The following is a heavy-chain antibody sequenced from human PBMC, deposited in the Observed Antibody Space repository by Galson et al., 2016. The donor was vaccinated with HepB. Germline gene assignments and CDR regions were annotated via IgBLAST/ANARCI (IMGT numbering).Heavy chain of an antibody. Sequence: SVKVSCKASGGTFSGYAIYWVRQAPGQGLEWMGGIIPIFGTANYAQKFQGRVTITADESTSTAYMELSSLRSEDTAMYYCARDHIAVAAMDVWGKGTTVTVSS. CDR3: ARDHIAVAAMDV. D-gene: IGHD6-19*01. CDR1: GGTFSGYA. CDR2: IIPIFGTA. V-gene: IGHV1-69*13. J-gene: IGHJ6*03.